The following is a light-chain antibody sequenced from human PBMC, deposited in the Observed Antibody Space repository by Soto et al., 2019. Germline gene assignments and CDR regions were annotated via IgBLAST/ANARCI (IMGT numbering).Light chain of an antibody. CDR2: RNN. J-gene: IGLJ2*01. V-gene: IGLV1-47*01. CDR1: SSNIGSNY. Sequence: QSALTQPPSASGTPGQRVTISCSGSSSNIGSNYVYWYQQLPGTAPKLLIYRNNQRPSGVPDRFSGSKSGTSASLAISGLRSEDEAEYYCAAWDDSLSGLVVFGGGNQLTVL. CDR3: AAWDDSLSGLVV.